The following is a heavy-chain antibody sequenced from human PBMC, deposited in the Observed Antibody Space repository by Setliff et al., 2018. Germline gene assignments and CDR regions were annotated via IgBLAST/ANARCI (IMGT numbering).Heavy chain of an antibody. D-gene: IGHD3-3*01. CDR3: ASWYYDFWRGYYIPGYFDY. CDR2: IYHSGST. CDR1: GVSIRSSNW. Sequence: SETLSLTCAVSGVSIRSSNWWSWVRQPPGKGLEWIGEIYHSGSTNYNPSLKSRVTISVDTSKNQFSLKLSSVTAADTAVYYCASWYYDFWRGYYIPGYFDYWCPGTLVAVSS. V-gene: IGHV4-4*02. J-gene: IGHJ4*02.